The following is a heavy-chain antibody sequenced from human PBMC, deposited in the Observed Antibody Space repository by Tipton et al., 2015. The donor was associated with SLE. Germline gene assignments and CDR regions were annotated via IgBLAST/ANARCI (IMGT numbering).Heavy chain of an antibody. D-gene: IGHD1-14*01. CDR1: GDSFSSGSSS. J-gene: IGHJ3*02. CDR2: IYNSGIT. V-gene: IGHV4-61*02. Sequence: TLSLTCTVSGDSFSSGSSSWNWVRQPAGKGLEWIGLIYNSGITNYNPSLQSRVTLSAVTSKNQFSLRVSSVTAADTAVYYCARAGTGTAWGTFDIWGPGTMVTVSS. CDR3: ARAGTGTAWGTFDI.